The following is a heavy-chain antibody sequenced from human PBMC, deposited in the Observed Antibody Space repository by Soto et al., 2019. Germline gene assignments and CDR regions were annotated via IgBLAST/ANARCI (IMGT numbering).Heavy chain of an antibody. D-gene: IGHD6-13*01. Sequence: GGSLRLSCAASGFTFSSYSMNWVRQAPGKGLEWVSSISSSSSYIYYADSVKGRFTISRDNAKNSLYLQMNSLRAEDTAVYYCARTSIAAAGLGMDVWGQGTTVTVSS. J-gene: IGHJ6*02. CDR1: GFTFSSYS. CDR2: ISSSSSYI. V-gene: IGHV3-21*01. CDR3: ARTSIAAAGLGMDV.